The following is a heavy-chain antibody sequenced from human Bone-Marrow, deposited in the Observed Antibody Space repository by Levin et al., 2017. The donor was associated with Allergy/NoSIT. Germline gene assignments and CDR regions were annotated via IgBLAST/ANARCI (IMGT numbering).Heavy chain of an antibody. CDR2: INSDGSRR. CDR1: GFPFSEYW. D-gene: IGHD7-27*01. J-gene: IGHJ4*02. CDR3: ARGGIGTGKGDLGTVY. V-gene: IGHV3-74*01. Sequence: PGGSLRLSCVASGFPFSEYWMHWVRQALGKGLVWVSRINSDGSRRSYADYVKGRFTISGANAKDTLYLQLNSLTVDDTAVYYCARGGIGTGKGDLGTVYWGQGTLVTVSS.